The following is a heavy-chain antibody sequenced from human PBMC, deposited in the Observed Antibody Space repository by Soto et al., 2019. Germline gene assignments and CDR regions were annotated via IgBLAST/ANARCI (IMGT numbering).Heavy chain of an antibody. V-gene: IGHV1-69*01. D-gene: IGHD2-2*01. CDR2: IIPISETT. Sequence: QVQLVQSGAEVKKPGSSVKVSCKASGGTFSSYAISWVRQAPGQGLEWMGGIIPISETTNYAQKSQGRVTITADESTSTAYMELSSLRSEDTAVYYCARSQGSSTSLEIYYSYYYGMDVWGQGTTVTVSS. CDR1: GGTFSSYA. J-gene: IGHJ6*02. CDR3: ARSQGSSTSLEIYYSYYYGMDV.